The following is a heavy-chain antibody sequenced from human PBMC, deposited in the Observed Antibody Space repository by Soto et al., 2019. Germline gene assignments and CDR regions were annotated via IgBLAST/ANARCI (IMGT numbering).Heavy chain of an antibody. CDR3: AHSGSNWNPGEGFFDY. CDR1: GFSLSTSGVG. J-gene: IGHJ4*02. D-gene: IGHD1-1*01. Sequence: SGPTLVKPTQTLTLTCTFSGFSLSTSGVGVGWIRQPPGKALEWLALIYWDDDKRYSPSLKSRLTITKDTSKNQVVLTMTNMDPVDTATYYCAHSGSNWNPGEGFFDYWGQGTLVTVSS. V-gene: IGHV2-5*02. CDR2: IYWDDDK.